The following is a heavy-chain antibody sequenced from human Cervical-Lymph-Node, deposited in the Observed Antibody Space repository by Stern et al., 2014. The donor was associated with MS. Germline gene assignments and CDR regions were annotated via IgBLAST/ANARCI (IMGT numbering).Heavy chain of an antibody. CDR2: IYSGGST. Sequence: EVQLVESGGGLVQPGGSLRLSCAASGFTVSSNYMSWVRQAPGKGLEWVSVIYSGGSTYYADSVKGRFTISRDNSKNTLYLQMNSLRAEDTAVYYCARDQVTMVRGVIERWFDPWGQGTLVTVSS. CDR1: GFTVSSNY. CDR3: ARDQVTMVRGVIERWFDP. J-gene: IGHJ5*02. V-gene: IGHV3-66*02. D-gene: IGHD3-10*01.